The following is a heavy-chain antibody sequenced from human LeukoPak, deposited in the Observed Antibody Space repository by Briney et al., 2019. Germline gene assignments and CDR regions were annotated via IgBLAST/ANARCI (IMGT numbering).Heavy chain of an antibody. D-gene: IGHD6-19*01. CDR2: ISYDGSNK. CDR1: GFTFSSYG. Sequence: GGSLRLSCAASGFTFSSYGMHWVRQAPGKGLEWVAVISYDGSNKYYADSVKGRFTISRDNSKNTLYLQMNSLRAEDTAVYYCAKDRRGSGWQAYYWGQGTLVTVSS. CDR3: AKDRRGSGWQAYY. J-gene: IGHJ4*02. V-gene: IGHV3-30*18.